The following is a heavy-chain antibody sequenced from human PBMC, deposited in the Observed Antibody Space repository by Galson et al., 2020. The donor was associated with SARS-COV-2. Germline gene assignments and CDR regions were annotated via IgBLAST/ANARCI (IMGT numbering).Heavy chain of an antibody. CDR2: IHTTGST. CDR3: ARSHDSSGNAFEI. D-gene: IGHD3-22*01. V-gene: IGHV4-61*02. CDR1: GGSISSGSYY. J-gene: IGHJ3*02. Sequence: SETLSLTCTVSGGSISSGSYYWSWIRQPAGKGLEWIGRIHTTGSTNYNPSLKSRVTISVDTSRNQFSLSLSCVTAADTAVYCCARSHDSSGNAFEIWGQGKMVPVSS.